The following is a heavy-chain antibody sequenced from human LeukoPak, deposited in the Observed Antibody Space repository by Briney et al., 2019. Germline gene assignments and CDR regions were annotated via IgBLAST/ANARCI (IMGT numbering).Heavy chain of an antibody. CDR1: GYTFTGYY. CDR3: ARVPINCSGGSCNWFDP. V-gene: IGHV1-46*01. J-gene: IGHJ5*02. Sequence: ASVKVSCKASGYTFTGYYMHWVRQAPGQGLEWMGIINPSGGSTSYAQKFQGRVTMTRDTSTSTVYMELSNLRSEDTAVYYCARVPINCSGGSCNWFDPWGQGTLATVSS. CDR2: INPSGGST. D-gene: IGHD2-15*01.